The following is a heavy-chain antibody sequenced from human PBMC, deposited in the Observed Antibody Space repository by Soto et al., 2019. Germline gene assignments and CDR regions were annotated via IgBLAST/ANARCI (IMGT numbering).Heavy chain of an antibody. CDR2: IYYSGST. J-gene: IGHJ4*02. V-gene: IGHV4-39*01. Sequence: ETLSLTCTVSGGSISSSSYYWGWIRQPPGKGLEWIGSIYYSGSTYYNPSLKSRVTISVDTSKNQFSLKLSSVTAADTAVYYCARGKIYSSGYEYYFDYWGQGTLVTVSS. CDR1: GGSISSSSYY. D-gene: IGHD3-22*01. CDR3: ARGKIYSSGYEYYFDY.